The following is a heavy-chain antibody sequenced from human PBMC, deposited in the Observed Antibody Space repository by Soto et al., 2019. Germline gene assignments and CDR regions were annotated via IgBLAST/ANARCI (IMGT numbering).Heavy chain of an antibody. CDR1: GGSVSSGSYY. CDR3: AGQRDYGGDFDY. J-gene: IGHJ4*02. V-gene: IGHV4-61*01. CDR2: IYYSGST. D-gene: IGHD4-17*01. Sequence: KPSETLSLTCTVSGGSVSSGSYYWRWIRQPPGKGLEWIGYIYYSGSTNYNPSLKSRVTISVDTSKNQFSLKLSSVTAADTAVYYCAGQRDYGGDFDYWGQGTLVTVSS.